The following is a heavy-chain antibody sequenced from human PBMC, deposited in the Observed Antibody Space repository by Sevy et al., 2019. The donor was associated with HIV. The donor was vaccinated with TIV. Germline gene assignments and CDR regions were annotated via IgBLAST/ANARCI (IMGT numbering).Heavy chain of an antibody. CDR3: AGERTYYYDSSGSDYGYYGMDV. CDR2: ISYDGSIK. CDR1: GFNLSTYA. V-gene: IGHV3-30*04. Sequence: GGSLRLSCAASGFNLSTYAMHWVRQAPGKGLEWVAVISYDGSIKYSADSVKGRFTISRDNSKNTLYLQMNSLRPEDTAVYCCAGERTYYYDSSGSDYGYYGMDVWGQGATVTVSS. D-gene: IGHD3-22*01. J-gene: IGHJ6*02.